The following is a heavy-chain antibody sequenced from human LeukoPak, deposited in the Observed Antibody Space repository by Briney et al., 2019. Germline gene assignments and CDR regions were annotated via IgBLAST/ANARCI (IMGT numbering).Heavy chain of an antibody. Sequence: PGGSLRLSCAASGFTFSSYAMSWVRQAPGEGLEWVSAISDGGGSTYYADSAKGRFTISRDNSKNTLYLQMNSLRAEDTAVYYCATDGAVAGDYWGQGTLVTVSS. J-gene: IGHJ4*02. CDR2: ISDGGGST. D-gene: IGHD6-19*01. CDR1: GFTFSSYA. CDR3: ATDGAVAGDY. V-gene: IGHV3-23*01.